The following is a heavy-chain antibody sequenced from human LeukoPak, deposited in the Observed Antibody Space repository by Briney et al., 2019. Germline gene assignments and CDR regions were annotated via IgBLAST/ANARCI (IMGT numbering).Heavy chain of an antibody. D-gene: IGHD3-10*01. CDR3: ARDNYGSGSYYTYFDY. CDR2: IMQDGSEK. J-gene: IGHJ4*02. V-gene: IGHV3-7*01. Sequence: SGGSLRLSCAASGFTFSSYWMPWVRQAPGKGLEWVANIMQDGSEKNYVDSVKGRFTISRDNAKNSLYLQMNSLRAEDTAVFYCARDNYGSGSYYTYFDYWGQGTLVTVSS. CDR1: GFTFSSYW.